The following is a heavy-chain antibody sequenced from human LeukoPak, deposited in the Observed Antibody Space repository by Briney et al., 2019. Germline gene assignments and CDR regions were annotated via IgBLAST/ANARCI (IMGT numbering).Heavy chain of an antibody. CDR3: AREEQLDYYYGMDV. CDR2: IIPILGIA. V-gene: IGHV1-69*04. J-gene: IGHJ6*02. D-gene: IGHD6-13*01. CDR1: GGTFSSYA. Sequence: SVKVSCKASGGTFSSYAISWVRQAPGQGLEWMGRIIPILGIANYAQKSQGRVTITADKSTSTAYMELSSLRSEDTAVYYCAREEQLDYYYGMDVWGQGTTVTVSS.